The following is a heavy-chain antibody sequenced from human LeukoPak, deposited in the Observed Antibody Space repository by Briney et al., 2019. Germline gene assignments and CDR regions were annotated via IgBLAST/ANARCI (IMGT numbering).Heavy chain of an antibody. CDR1: GYTFTGYY. CDR2: INPNSGGT. J-gene: IGHJ4*02. V-gene: IGHV1-2*06. Sequence: ALVKVSCKASGYTFTGYYMHWVRQAPGQGLEWMGRINPNSGGTNYAQKFQGRVTMTRDTSISTAYMELSRLRSDDTAVYYCARDLGYCSGGSCYWGQGTLVTVSS. D-gene: IGHD2-15*01. CDR3: ARDLGYCSGGSCY.